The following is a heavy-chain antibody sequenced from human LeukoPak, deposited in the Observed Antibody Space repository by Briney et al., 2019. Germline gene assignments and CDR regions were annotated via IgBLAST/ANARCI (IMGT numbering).Heavy chain of an antibody. Sequence: GGSLRLSCAASGFTVSSNYMSWVRQAPGKGLEWVSAISGSGGSTYYADSVKGRFTISRDNSKNTLYLQMNSLRAEDTAVYYCAKSGIVVVTADDAFDIWGQGTMVTVSS. CDR1: GFTVSSNY. CDR2: ISGSGGST. D-gene: IGHD2-21*02. CDR3: AKSGIVVVTADDAFDI. V-gene: IGHV3-23*01. J-gene: IGHJ3*02.